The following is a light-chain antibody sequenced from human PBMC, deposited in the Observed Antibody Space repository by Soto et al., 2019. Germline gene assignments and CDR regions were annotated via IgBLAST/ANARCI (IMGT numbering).Light chain of an antibody. CDR1: QAFSTNY. CDR2: GAS. J-gene: IGKJ2*01. CDR3: QHYGSSPGT. V-gene: IGKV3-20*01. Sequence: EIVLTQSPGTLSLSPGERATLSCRASQAFSTNYLAWYQQKPGQAPRLLIYGASSRATGIPDRFSGSGSGTDFTLTISRLEPEDLALYYCQHYGSSPGTFGQGTKLEIK.